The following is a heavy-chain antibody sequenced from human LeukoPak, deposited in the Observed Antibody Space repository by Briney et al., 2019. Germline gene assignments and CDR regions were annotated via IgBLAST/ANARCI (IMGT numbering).Heavy chain of an antibody. CDR3: AELGITMIGGV. Sequence: GGSLRLSCAASGFTFSSFGMNWVRQAPGKGLEWVSAFSGSGLSTYYADSVKGRFTISRDNSKNTLYLQMHSLRVEDTAVYYCAELGITMIGGVWGKGTTVTISS. J-gene: IGHJ6*04. CDR2: FSGSGLST. D-gene: IGHD3-10*02. V-gene: IGHV3-23*01. CDR1: GFTFSSFG.